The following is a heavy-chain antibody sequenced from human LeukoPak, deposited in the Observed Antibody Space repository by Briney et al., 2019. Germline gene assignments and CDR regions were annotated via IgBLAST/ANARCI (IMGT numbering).Heavy chain of an antibody. Sequence: PGGPLRLSCAASGFTFSAYNMKWVRRTPGKGLEWVSSITSISSYMFYAEAVRGRFTTTRDNAENSLYLQMNSLRDEDTAVYYCARDPYSGGYGAYYYYYMDVWGKGTTVTVSS. CDR2: ITSISSYM. V-gene: IGHV3-21*01. J-gene: IGHJ6*03. D-gene: IGHD6-19*01. CDR3: ARDPYSGGYGAYYYYYMDV. CDR1: GFTFSAYN.